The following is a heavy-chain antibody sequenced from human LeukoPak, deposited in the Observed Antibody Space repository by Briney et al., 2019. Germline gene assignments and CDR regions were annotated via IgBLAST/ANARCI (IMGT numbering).Heavy chain of an antibody. V-gene: IGHV3-23*01. D-gene: IGHD7-27*01. CDR3: ATKLGILFDY. CDR1: GFIVRSNY. J-gene: IGHJ4*02. Sequence: GGSLRLSCAASGFIVRSNYMSWVRQAPGKGLEWVSAISGSGGTTYYADSVKGRFTISRDNSKNTLYLQMNSLRAEDTAVYFCATKLGILFDYWGQGTLVTVSS. CDR2: ISGSGGTT.